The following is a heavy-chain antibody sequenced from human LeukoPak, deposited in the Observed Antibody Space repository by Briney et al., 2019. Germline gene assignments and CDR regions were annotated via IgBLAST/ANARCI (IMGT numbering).Heavy chain of an antibody. Sequence: ASVKFSCKASGYTFTCYGMGWVRQAPGQGLEWMGWIRAYNGNTNYAQKLQGRVTMITDTATSTAYMELRSLRSDDTAVYYCARVYEDAFDIWGQGTMVTVSS. V-gene: IGHV1-18*01. CDR2: IRAYNGNT. CDR3: ARVYEDAFDI. D-gene: IGHD3-3*01. CDR1: GYTFTCYG. J-gene: IGHJ3*02.